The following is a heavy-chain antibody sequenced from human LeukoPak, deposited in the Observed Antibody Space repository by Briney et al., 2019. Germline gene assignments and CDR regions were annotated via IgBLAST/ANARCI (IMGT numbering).Heavy chain of an antibody. CDR3: AKDTIPYGRSYYYMDV. D-gene: IGHD3-10*01. CDR1: GFIFDDYA. V-gene: IGHV3-43*02. J-gene: IGHJ6*03. CDR2: ISGDGGST. Sequence: PGGSLRLSCAASGFIFDDYAMHWVRQAPGKGLEWVSLISGDGGSTYYADSVKGRFTVSRDNSKNSLYLHMSSLRTEDTALFYCAKDTIPYGRSYYYMDVWGKGATVTVSS.